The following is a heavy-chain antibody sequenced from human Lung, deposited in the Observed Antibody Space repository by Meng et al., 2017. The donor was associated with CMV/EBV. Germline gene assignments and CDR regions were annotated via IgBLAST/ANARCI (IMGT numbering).Heavy chain of an antibody. J-gene: IGHJ6*02. CDR1: GFTFSSYA. Sequence: SXAASGFTFSSYAMSWVRQAPGKGLEWVSVIYSGGSSTYYADSVKGRFTISRDNSKNTLYLQMNSLRAEDTAVYYCAKVGQGYSSSSDYHDGMDVWGQGTXVTVSS. D-gene: IGHD6-6*01. CDR3: AKVGQGYSSSSDYHDGMDV. V-gene: IGHV3-23*03. CDR2: IYSGGSST.